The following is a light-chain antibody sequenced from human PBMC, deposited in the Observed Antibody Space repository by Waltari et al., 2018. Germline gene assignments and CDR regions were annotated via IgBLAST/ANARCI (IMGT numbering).Light chain of an antibody. CDR1: QSLSRP. Sequence: SCRTMQSLSRPLAGYQQKPGQAPRLLIYDASRRATGIPDRFIGSGSGTDFSLTISRLEPEDFAVYYCQHYVTLPATFGQGTRVELK. CDR2: DAS. V-gene: IGKV3-20*01. CDR3: QHYVTLPAT. J-gene: IGKJ1*01.